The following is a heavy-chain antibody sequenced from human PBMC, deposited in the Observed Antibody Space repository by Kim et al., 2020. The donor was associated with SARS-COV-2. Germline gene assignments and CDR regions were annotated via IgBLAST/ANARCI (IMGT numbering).Heavy chain of an antibody. D-gene: IGHD3-10*01. V-gene: IGHV3-53*01. Sequence: GGSLRLSCAASGFNVSSNYMSWVRQAPGKGLEWVSVIYSGGSTYYADSVKGRFTISRDDSKNMLYLQMNSLRAEDTAVYFCARDLRTTMVRGVIIEFYYGMDVWSHGSTVTVSS. CDR1: GFNVSSNY. CDR2: IYSGGST. J-gene: IGHJ6*02. CDR3: ARDLRTTMVRGVIIEFYYGMDV.